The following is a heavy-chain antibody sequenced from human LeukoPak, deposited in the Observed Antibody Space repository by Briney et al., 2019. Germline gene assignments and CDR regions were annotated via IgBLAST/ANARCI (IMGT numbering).Heavy chain of an antibody. V-gene: IGHV3-23*01. J-gene: IGHJ4*02. CDR2: ISGSGDDT. CDR3: AKARSLYYYDSSGYFLPIYYFDY. D-gene: IGHD3-22*01. CDR1: GFPFSSYA. Sequence: GSLRLSCAASGFPFSSYAMSWVRQAPGKGLEWVSGISGSGDDTNYADPVKGRFTISRDNSKNTLYLQMNSLRAEDTAVYYCAKARSLYYYDSSGYFLPIYYFDYWGQGTRVTVSS.